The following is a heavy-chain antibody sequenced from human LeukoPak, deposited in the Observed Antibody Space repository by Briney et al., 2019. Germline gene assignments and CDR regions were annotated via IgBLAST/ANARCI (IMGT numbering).Heavy chain of an antibody. CDR3: ATGSIRF. CDR1: GFIFNTYW. Sequence: GGSLRLSCAVSGFIFNTYWMNWVRQAPGKGLEWVANIKQDGSEKYYVDSVKGRFTISRDNAKNSLYLQMNSLRVEDTAMYFCATGSIRFWGQGTLDTVSS. D-gene: IGHD2-21*01. J-gene: IGHJ4*02. V-gene: IGHV3-7*03. CDR2: IKQDGSEK.